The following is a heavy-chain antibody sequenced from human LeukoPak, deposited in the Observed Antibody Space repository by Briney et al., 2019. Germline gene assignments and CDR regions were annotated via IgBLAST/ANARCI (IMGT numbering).Heavy chain of an antibody. CDR3: ARAEAYYYDSSGYYHLDY. CDR1: GGSISSGGYS. J-gene: IGHJ4*02. CDR2: IYYSGST. V-gene: IGHV4-31*03. D-gene: IGHD3-22*01. Sequence: SETLSLTCTVSGGSISSGGYSWSWIRQHPGKGLEWIGYIYYSGSTYYNPSLKSRVTISVDTSKNQFSLKLSSVTAADTAVYYCARAEAYYYDSSGYYHLDYWGQGTLVTVSS.